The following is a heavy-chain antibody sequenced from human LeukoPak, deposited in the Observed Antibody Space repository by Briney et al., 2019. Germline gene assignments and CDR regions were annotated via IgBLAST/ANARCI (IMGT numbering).Heavy chain of an antibody. CDR2: IIPIFGTA. D-gene: IGHD1-26*01. Sequence: SVKVSCKASGGTFSSYAISWVRQAPGQGLEWMGGIIPIFGTANYAQKPQGRVTMTTDTSTSTAYMELRSLRSDDTAVYYCARVKWELLTFDYWGQGTLVTVSS. J-gene: IGHJ4*02. CDR3: ARVKWELLTFDY. V-gene: IGHV1-69*05. CDR1: GGTFSSYA.